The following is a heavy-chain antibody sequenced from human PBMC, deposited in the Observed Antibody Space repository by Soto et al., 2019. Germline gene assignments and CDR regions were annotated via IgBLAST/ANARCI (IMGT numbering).Heavy chain of an antibody. J-gene: IGHJ4*02. D-gene: IGHD2-8*02. CDR2: IDPSDSYT. CDR3: ARRSGGPRPFDY. Sequence: PGESLKISCQGSGYSFTSYWISWVRQMPGKGLEWMGRIDPSDSYTNYSPSFQGHVTISADKSISTAYLQWSSLKASDTAMYYCARRSGGPRPFDYWGQGTLVTVSS. CDR1: GYSFTSYW. V-gene: IGHV5-10-1*01.